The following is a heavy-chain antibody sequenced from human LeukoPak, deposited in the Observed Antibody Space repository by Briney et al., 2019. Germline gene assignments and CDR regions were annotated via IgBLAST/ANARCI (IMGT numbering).Heavy chain of an antibody. CDR1: GGSISSSSYY. CDR3: ARDGYSYGH. Sequence: SETLSLTCTVSGGSISSSSYYWSWIRQPPGKGLEWIGSIYYSGSTYYNPSLKSRVTISVDTSKNQFSLKLSSVTAADTAVYYCARDGYSYGHWGQGTLVTVSS. V-gene: IGHV4-39*07. CDR2: IYYSGST. D-gene: IGHD5-18*01. J-gene: IGHJ4*02.